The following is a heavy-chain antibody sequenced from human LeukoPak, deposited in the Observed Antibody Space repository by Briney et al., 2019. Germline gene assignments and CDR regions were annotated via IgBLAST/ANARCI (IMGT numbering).Heavy chain of an antibody. CDR3: AKGPPNYYDSSGYLPPFDY. J-gene: IGHJ4*02. CDR2: ISYDGSNK. V-gene: IGHV3-30*18. Sequence: GGSLILSCAASGFTFSSYGMHWVRQAPGKGLEWGTVISYDGSNKNYADSVKGRFTVSRDNSKNTLYLQMNSLRAEDTAVYYSAKGPPNYYDSSGYLPPFDYWGQGTLVTVSS. D-gene: IGHD3-22*01. CDR1: GFTFSSYG.